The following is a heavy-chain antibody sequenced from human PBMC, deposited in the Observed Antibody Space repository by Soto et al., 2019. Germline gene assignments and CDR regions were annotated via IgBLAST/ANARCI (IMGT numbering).Heavy chain of an antibody. J-gene: IGHJ3*02. V-gene: IGHV4-31*03. CDR3: AGSQYSFDSSGYPSAFDI. D-gene: IGHD3-22*01. CDR1: GGSTGYY. CDR2: IYSSGST. Sequence: PSETLSLTCTVSGGSTGYYWSCIRHHPGKGLEWIGYIYSSGSTFYNPSLNSRLTISVDTSENQFSLKLTSVTAADTAVYYCAGSQYSFDSSGYPSAFDIWGQGTMVTVSS.